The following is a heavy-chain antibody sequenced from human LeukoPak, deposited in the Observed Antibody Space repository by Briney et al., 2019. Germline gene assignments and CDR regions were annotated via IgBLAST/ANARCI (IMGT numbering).Heavy chain of an antibody. CDR3: ARQDRYYDRGENWFDP. Sequence: GESLKISCKGSGYSFTSYWIGWVRQMPGKGLEWMGIIYPGDSDTRYSPSFQGQVTISADKSISTAYLQWSSLKASDTAMYYCARQDRYYDRGENWFDPWGQGTLVTVSS. D-gene: IGHD3-22*01. J-gene: IGHJ5*02. CDR2: IYPGDSDT. CDR1: GYSFTSYW. V-gene: IGHV5-51*01.